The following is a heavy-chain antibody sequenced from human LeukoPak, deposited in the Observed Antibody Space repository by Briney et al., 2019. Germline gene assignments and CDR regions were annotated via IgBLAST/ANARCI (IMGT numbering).Heavy chain of an antibody. CDR3: ARSSYYYDSSGYYVWLGY. CDR2: INPNSGGT. J-gene: IGHJ4*02. CDR1: GYTFTGYY. V-gene: IGHV1-2*02. Sequence: ASVKVSCKASGYTFTGYYMHWVRQAPGQGLEWMGWINPNSGGTNYAQKFQGRVTMTRDTSISTAYMELSRLRSDDTAVYYCARSSYYYDSSGYYVWLGYWGQGTLVTVSS. D-gene: IGHD3-22*01.